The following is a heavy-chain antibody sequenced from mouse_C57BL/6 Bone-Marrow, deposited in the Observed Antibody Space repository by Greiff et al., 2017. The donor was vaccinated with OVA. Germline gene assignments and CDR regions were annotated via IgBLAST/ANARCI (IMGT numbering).Heavy chain of an antibody. CDR2: ISSGSSTI. V-gene: IGHV5-17*01. Sequence: EVKVVESGGGLVKPGGSRTLSCAASGFTFSDYGMHWVRQAPEKGLEWVAYISSGSSTIYYADTVKGRFTISRDNAKNTLFLQMTSLRSEDTAMYYCAKDSSPYYYAMDYWGQGTSVTVSS. CDR1: GFTFSDYG. D-gene: IGHD1-1*01. J-gene: IGHJ4*01. CDR3: AKDSSPYYYAMDY.